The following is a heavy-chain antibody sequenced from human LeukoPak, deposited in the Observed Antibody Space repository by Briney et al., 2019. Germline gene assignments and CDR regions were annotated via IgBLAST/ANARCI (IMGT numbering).Heavy chain of an antibody. CDR2: IYYSGST. V-gene: IGHV4-61*01. CDR1: GGSITSSSYY. J-gene: IGHJ4*02. D-gene: IGHD6-19*01. CDR3: ARDSGVAGNFDY. Sequence: PSEALSLTCTVSGGSITSSSYYWSWIRQPPGKGLEWIGYIYYSGSTNYNPSLKSRVAISVDTSKNQFSLKLSSVTAADTAVYYCARDSGVAGNFDYWGQGTLVTVSS.